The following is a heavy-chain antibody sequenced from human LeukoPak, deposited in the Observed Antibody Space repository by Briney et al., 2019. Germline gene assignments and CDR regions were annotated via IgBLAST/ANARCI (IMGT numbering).Heavy chain of an antibody. Sequence: KPSETLSLTCTVSGGSISSSSYYWGWIRQPPGKGLEWIGSIYYSGSTYYNPSLKSRVTISVDTSKNQFSLKLSSVTAADTAVYYCARAFTGSNDYWGQGTLVTVSS. J-gene: IGHJ4*02. CDR3: ARAFTGSNDY. CDR2: IYYSGST. CDR1: GGSISSSSYY. V-gene: IGHV4-39*07. D-gene: IGHD3-16*01.